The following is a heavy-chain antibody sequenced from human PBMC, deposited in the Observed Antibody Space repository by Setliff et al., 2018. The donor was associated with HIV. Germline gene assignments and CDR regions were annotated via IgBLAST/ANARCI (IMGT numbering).Heavy chain of an antibody. CDR2: IFPADSDT. CDR3: ARGPHYYDSSGYFNY. J-gene: IGHJ4*02. Sequence: GESLKISCRGFGYSFGDYWIGWVRQKPGKGLEWMGIIFPADSDTRYSPSFQGQVTISADKSISTAYLQWSSLKASDTAMYYCARGPHYYDSSGYFNYWGQGTLVTVSS. V-gene: IGHV5-51*01. D-gene: IGHD3-22*01. CDR1: GYSFGDYW.